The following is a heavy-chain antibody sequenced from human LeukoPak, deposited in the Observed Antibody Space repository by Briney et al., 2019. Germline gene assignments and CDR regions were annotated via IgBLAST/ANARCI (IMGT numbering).Heavy chain of an antibody. V-gene: IGHV3-23*01. Sequence: GGSLRLSCAASGFTFSSYAMSWVRQAPGKGLKWVSAISGSGGSTYYADSVKGRFTISRDNSKNTLYLQMNSLRAEDTAVYYCAKLGYYYGSGSYQPWGQGTLVTVSS. D-gene: IGHD3-10*01. J-gene: IGHJ5*02. CDR3: AKLGYYYGSGSYQP. CDR1: GFTFSSYA. CDR2: ISGSGGST.